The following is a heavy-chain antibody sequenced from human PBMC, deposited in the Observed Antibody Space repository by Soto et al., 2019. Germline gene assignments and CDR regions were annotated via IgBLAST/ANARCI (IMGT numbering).Heavy chain of an antibody. Sequence: PGGSLRLSCAASGFTFSSYWMSWVRQAPGKGLEWVANIKQDGSEKYYVDSVKGRFTISRDNAKNSLYLQMNSLRAEDTAVYYCARDLEWELPSFDYWGQGTLVTVSS. D-gene: IGHD1-26*01. CDR2: IKQDGSEK. CDR1: GFTFSSYW. CDR3: ARDLEWELPSFDY. J-gene: IGHJ4*02. V-gene: IGHV3-7*03.